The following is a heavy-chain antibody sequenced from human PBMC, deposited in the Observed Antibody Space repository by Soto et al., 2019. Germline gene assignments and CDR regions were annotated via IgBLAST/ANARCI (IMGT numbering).Heavy chain of an antibody. CDR1: GGSISSYY. D-gene: IGHD2-2*02. J-gene: IGHJ6*03. Sequence: LSLTCTVSGGSISSYYWSWIRQPPGKGLEWIGYIYYSGSTNYNPSLKSRVTISVDTSKNQFSLKLSSVTAADTAVYYCARGPVVPAAITFGYYYYMDVWGKGTTVTVSS. V-gene: IGHV4-59*12. CDR2: IYYSGST. CDR3: ARGPVVPAAITFGYYYYMDV.